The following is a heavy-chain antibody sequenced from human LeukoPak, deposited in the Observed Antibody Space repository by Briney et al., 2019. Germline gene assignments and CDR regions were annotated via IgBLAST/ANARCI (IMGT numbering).Heavy chain of an antibody. V-gene: IGHV4-34*01. J-gene: IGHJ6*02. CDR3: ARGPGYSSGWYYYYYGMDV. D-gene: IGHD6-19*01. CDR2: INHSGST. Sequence: SETLSLTCAVYGGSFSGYYWSWIRQPLGKGLEWIGEINHSGSTNYNPSLKSRVTISVDTSKNQFSLKLSSVTAADTAVYYCARGPGYSSGWYYYYYGMDVWGQGTTVTVSS. CDR1: GGSFSGYY.